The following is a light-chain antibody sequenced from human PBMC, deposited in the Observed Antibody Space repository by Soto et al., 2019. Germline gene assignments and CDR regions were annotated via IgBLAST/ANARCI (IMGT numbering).Light chain of an antibody. J-gene: IGKJ1*01. V-gene: IGKV1-5*03. CDR2: KAS. Sequence: DIQMTQSPSSLSASVGDRVTITCRASQSINNYLSWYQQKPGKAPKLLIYKASTLQSGVPSRFSGSGSGTEFTLTISSLQPDDFATYYCQHHNSYSEAFGQGTKVDIK. CDR3: QHHNSYSEA. CDR1: QSINNY.